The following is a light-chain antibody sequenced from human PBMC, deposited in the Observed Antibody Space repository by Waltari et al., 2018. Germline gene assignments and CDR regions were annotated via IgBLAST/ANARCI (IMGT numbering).Light chain of an antibody. V-gene: IGKV3-20*01. CDR1: QSVSSSY. Sequence: EIVLTQSPGTLSLSPGERATLSCRASQSVSSSYLAWYQQKPGQAPRLLIYGASSSATGIPDRFSGSGSGTDFTLTSSRLEPEDFAVYYCQQYGSSPPYTFGQGTKLEI. CDR3: QQYGSSPPYT. CDR2: GAS. J-gene: IGKJ2*01.